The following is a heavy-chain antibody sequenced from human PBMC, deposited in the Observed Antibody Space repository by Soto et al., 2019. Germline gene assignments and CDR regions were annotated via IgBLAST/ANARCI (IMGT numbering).Heavy chain of an antibody. CDR3: ARVLYPGIAAALPTHFDY. CDR1: GFTFSIAW. J-gene: IGHJ4*02. V-gene: IGHV3-15*01. Sequence: PGGSLRLSCAASGFTFSIAWMSWVRQAPGKGLEWVGRIKSKTDGGATDYAAPVKGRFTISRDDSTNTLWLQMNSLKTEDTAVYFCARVLYPGIAAALPTHFDYWGQGTLVTVSS. D-gene: IGHD6-13*01. CDR2: IKSKTDGGAT.